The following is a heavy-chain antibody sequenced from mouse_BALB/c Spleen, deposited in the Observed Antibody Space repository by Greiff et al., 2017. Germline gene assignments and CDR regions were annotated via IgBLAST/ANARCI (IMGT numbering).Heavy chain of an antibody. CDR2: ISSGGSYT. CDR3: ARLDYDYDYAMDY. J-gene: IGHJ4*01. CDR1: GFTFSSYA. Sequence: DVHLVESGGGLVKPGGSLKLSCAASGFTFSSYAMSWVRQTPEKRLEWVATISSGGSYTYYPDSVKGRFTISRDNAKNTLYLQMSSLRSEDTAMYYCARLDYDYDYAMDYWGQGTSVTVSS. D-gene: IGHD2-4*01. V-gene: IGHV5-9-3*01.